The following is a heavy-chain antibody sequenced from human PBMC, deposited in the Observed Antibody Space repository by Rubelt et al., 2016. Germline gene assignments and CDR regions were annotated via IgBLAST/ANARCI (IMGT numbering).Heavy chain of an antibody. D-gene: IGHD5-12*01. CDR2: IYYSGST. J-gene: IGHJ2*01. CDR1: GGSISSSSYY. V-gene: IGHV4-39*02. Sequence: QLQLQESGPGLVKPSETLSLTCTVSGGSISSSSYYWGWIRQPPGKGLEWSGSIYYSGSTYYNPSLRSGFTMSVDTSKNRFSLRLGAWTAADTAVYYWARVTITTGRYFDLWGRGTLVTVSS. CDR3: ARVTITTGRYFDL.